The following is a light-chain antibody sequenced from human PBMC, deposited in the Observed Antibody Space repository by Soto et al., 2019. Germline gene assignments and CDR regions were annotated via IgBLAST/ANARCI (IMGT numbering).Light chain of an antibody. CDR2: GAF. CDR3: QQYKKWPPLT. CDR1: QSVAFH. Sequence: EIVMTQSPATLSVSPGKTATLSCRASQSVAFHLAWYQQKPGQGPRLLIYGAFTRATGIPARFSGSGSGTELTLTISSLQSEDFAVYYCQQYKKWPPLTFGGGTKVEIK. J-gene: IGKJ4*01. V-gene: IGKV3-15*01.